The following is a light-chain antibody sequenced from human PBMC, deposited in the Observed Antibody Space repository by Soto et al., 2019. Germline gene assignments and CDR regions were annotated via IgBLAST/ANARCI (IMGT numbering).Light chain of an antibody. CDR3: QQYSSYLT. CDR2: KAS. V-gene: IGKV1-5*03. Sequence: DIQMTQSPSTLSASVGDRVTITCRASQSISAWLAWYQQKPGKAPRLLIYKASTLEGGVPSRFSGSGSGTEFTLTISSLQPDDFATYYCQQYSSYLTFGQGTKVEIK. CDR1: QSISAW. J-gene: IGKJ1*01.